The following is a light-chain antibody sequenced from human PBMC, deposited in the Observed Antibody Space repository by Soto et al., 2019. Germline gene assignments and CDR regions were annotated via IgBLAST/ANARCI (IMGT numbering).Light chain of an antibody. CDR3: VLYMGSGIWV. Sequence: QAVVTQEPSFSVSPGGTVTLTCGLNSGSVSTSYYPSWYQQTPGQAPRTLIYNTNTRSSGVPDRFSGSILGNRAALTITGAQADDGSDYYCVLYMGSGIWVFGGGTKLTVL. CDR1: SGSVSTSYY. CDR2: NTN. V-gene: IGLV8-61*01. J-gene: IGLJ3*02.